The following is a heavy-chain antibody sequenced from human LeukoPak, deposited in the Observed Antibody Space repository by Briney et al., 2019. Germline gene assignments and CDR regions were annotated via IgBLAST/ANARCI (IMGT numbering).Heavy chain of an antibody. V-gene: IGHV4-34*01. Sequence: SETLSLTCALYGGSFSSYSWSWTWIRQTPEKGLEWIGEIIEKGNANYNPSLKSRVTIDLDTSKNQFSLKLTSMTAADTAMYYCVRGYYPPRWYFDLWGRGTLVTVSS. CDR2: IIEKGNA. CDR3: VRGYYPPRWYFDL. D-gene: IGHD3-10*01. CDR1: GGSFSSYS. J-gene: IGHJ2*01.